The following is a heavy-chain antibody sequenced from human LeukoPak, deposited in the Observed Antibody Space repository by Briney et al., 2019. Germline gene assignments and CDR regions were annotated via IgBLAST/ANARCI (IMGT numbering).Heavy chain of an antibody. CDR1: GCTFTSYA. CDR3: ARDRGRFDP. D-gene: IGHD5-12*01. Sequence: APVKVSCKASGCTFTSYAVHWGLQAPGQRLEWMGWINAGNGNTKYSQKFQGRVTITRDTSASTAYMELSSLRSEDTAVYYCARDRGRFDPWGQGTLVTVSS. CDR2: INAGNGNT. V-gene: IGHV1-3*01. J-gene: IGHJ5*02.